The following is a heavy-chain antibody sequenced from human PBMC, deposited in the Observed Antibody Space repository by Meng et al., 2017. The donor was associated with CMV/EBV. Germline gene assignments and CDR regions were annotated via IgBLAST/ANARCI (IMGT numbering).Heavy chain of an antibody. J-gene: IGHJ6*02. CDR3: ARDPHPYDFWSGYYNPFYYYGMDV. CDR1: GFTFSSYS. Sequence: SCAASGFTFSSYSMNWVRQAPGKGLEWVSSISSSSSYIYYADSVKGRFTISRDNAKNSLYLQMNSLRAEDTAVYYCARDPHPYDFWSGYYNPFYYYGMDVWGQGTTVTVSS. V-gene: IGHV3-21*01. CDR2: ISSSSSYI. D-gene: IGHD3-3*01.